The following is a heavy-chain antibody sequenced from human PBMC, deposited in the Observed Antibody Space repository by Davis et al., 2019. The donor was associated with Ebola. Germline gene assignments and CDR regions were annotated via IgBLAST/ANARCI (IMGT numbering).Heavy chain of an antibody. CDR2: IVDSGGTT. V-gene: IGHV3-23*01. CDR3: VATSSSLPGY. D-gene: IGHD6-6*01. Sequence: PSGSLSLSCVASGSAFALTIYPLTSFCQTPGKEMEWISFIVDSGGTTYYADSVKCRFTISRDISKNVLYLHMYSLRAEDTVVYYCVATSSSLPGYWGQGTLITVSS. J-gene: IGHJ4*01. CDR1: GSAFALTIYP.